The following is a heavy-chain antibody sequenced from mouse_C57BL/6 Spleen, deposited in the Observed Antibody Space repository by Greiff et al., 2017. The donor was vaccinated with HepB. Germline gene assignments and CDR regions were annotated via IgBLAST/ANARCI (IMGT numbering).Heavy chain of an antibody. CDR1: GFTFTDYY. CDR2: IRNKANGYTT. V-gene: IGHV7-3*01. D-gene: IGHD2-1*01. J-gene: IGHJ4*01. CDR3: ARYGNKGMDY. Sequence: EVQLVESGGGLVQPGGSLSLSCAASGFTFTDYYMSWVRQPPGKALEWLGFIRNKANGYTTEYSASVKGRFTISRDNSQSILYLQMNALRAEDSATYYCARYGNKGMDYGGQGTSVTVSS.